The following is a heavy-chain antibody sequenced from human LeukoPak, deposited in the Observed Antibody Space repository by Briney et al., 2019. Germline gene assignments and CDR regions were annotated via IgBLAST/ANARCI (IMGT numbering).Heavy chain of an antibody. CDR2: ISYDGSDK. CDR1: GFTFSGHA. J-gene: IGHJ5*02. CDR3: AREPRDYSGGWFDP. Sequence: GGSLRLSCAASGFTFSGHAIHWVRQAPGKGLEWVAAISYDGSDKYYSESVKGRSTISRDNCNNMVYLLMDNLGAEDTAVYFCAREPRDYSGGWFDPWGQGTLVTVSS. V-gene: IGHV3-30-3*01. D-gene: IGHD1-26*01.